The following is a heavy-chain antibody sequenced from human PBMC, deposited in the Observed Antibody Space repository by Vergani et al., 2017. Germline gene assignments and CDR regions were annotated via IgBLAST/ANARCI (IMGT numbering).Heavy chain of an antibody. D-gene: IGHD3-9*01. CDR1: GFSLSNARMG. CDR3: ARIAFDILTDVMLFDI. J-gene: IGHJ3*02. Sequence: QVTLKESGPVLVKPTETLTLTCTVSGFSLSNARMGVSWIRQPPGKALEWLAHIFSNDEKSYSTSLKSSLTISKDTSKSQVVLTMTNMDPVDTATYYCARIAFDILTDVMLFDIWGQGTMVTVSS. V-gene: IGHV2-26*01. CDR2: IFSNDEK.